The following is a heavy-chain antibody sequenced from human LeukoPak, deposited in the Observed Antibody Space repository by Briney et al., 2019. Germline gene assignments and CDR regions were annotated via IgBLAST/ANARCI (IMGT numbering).Heavy chain of an antibody. J-gene: IGHJ4*02. CDR3: AKAFGWELTDSVVY. CDR1: GFTFSSHG. V-gene: IGHV3-30*18. D-gene: IGHD1-26*01. CDR2: ISYDGSNK. Sequence: GRSLRLSCAASGFTFSSHGIHWVRQAPGKGLEWVAVISYDGSNKYYADSVKGRFTISRDNSKNTLYLQMNSLRPEDTAVYYCAKAFGWELTDSVVYWGQGTLVTVSS.